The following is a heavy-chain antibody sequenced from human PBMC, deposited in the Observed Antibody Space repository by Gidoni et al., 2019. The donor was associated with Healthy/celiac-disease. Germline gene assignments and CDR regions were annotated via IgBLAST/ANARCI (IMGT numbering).Heavy chain of an antibody. J-gene: IGHJ6*02. CDR2: ISWDGGST. CDR3: AKDGSRFLEWLFDGMDV. D-gene: IGHD3-3*01. Sequence: EVQLVESGGVVVQPGGSLRLSCAASGFTFDSYSRHWFRQAPGKGLEWVYLISWDGGSTYYADSVKGRFTISRDNSKNSLYLQMNSLRTEDTALYYCAKDGSRFLEWLFDGMDVWGQGTTVTVSS. V-gene: IGHV3-43*01. CDR1: GFTFDSYS.